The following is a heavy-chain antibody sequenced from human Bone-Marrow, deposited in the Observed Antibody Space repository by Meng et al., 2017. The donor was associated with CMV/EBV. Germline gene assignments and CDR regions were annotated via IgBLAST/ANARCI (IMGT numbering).Heavy chain of an antibody. V-gene: IGHV1-2*02. D-gene: IGHD2-2*01. CDR3: ARTPRVVPAAMDN. CDR1: GYTFPGYY. Sequence: ASVKVSCKASGYTFPGYYKHWVRQAPGQGREWMGRINPNSGGTNYAQKFQGRVTMTRDTSISTAYMELNRLRSGDTAVYYCARTPRVVPAAMDNWGQGTRVTVSS. J-gene: IGHJ4*02. CDR2: INPNSGGT.